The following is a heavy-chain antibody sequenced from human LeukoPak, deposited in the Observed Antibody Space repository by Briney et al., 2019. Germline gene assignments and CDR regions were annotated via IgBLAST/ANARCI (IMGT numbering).Heavy chain of an antibody. CDR3: ARGSTVLRYFDWLLPFDY. V-gene: IGHV4-34*01. Sequence: PSETLSLTCAAYGGSFSGYYWSWIRQPPGKGLEWIGEINHSGSTNYNPSLKSRVTISVDTSKNQFSLKLSSVTAADTAVYYCARGSTVLRYFDWLLPFDYWGQGTLVTVSS. D-gene: IGHD3-9*01. J-gene: IGHJ4*02. CDR2: INHSGST. CDR1: GGSFSGYY.